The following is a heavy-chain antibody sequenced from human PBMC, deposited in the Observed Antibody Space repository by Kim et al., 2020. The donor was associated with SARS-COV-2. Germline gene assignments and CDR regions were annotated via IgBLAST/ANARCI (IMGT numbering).Heavy chain of an antibody. Sequence: GGSLRLSCAASGFTFSDYYMSWIRQAPGKGLEWVSYISSSGSTIYYADSVKGRFTISRDNAKNSLYLQMNSLRAEDTAVYYCARYELERRGEYNWVDPWGQGTLVTVSS. V-gene: IGHV3-11*01. CDR2: ISSSGSTI. J-gene: IGHJ5*02. CDR3: ARYELERRGEYNWVDP. CDR1: GFTFSDYY. D-gene: IGHD1-1*01.